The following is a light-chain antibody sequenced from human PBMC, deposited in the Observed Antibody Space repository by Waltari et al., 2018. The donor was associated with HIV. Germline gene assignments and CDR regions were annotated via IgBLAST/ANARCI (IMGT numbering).Light chain of an antibody. V-gene: IGKV3-11*01. CDR1: QSVSSY. CDR2: DAS. Sequence: ELVLKQPPATLASTPGEGTTPSCSARQSVSSYLASYQQQPGQAPRLLIYDASNTTTGIPARFSGSGSGTAFTLPISSLEPEDFAVYYCQQRSNWPPLTFGGGTKVEIK. J-gene: IGKJ4*01. CDR3: QQRSNWPPLT.